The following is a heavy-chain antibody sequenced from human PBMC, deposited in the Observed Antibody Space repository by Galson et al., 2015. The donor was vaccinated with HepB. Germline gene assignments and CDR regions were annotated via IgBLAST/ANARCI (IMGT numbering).Heavy chain of an antibody. CDR1: GFTFSSYG. CDR2: ISYDGSNK. J-gene: IGHJ5*02. D-gene: IGHD3-10*01. CDR3: AKDLKPYGSGVNWFDP. V-gene: IGHV3-30*18. Sequence: SLRLSCAASGFTFSSYGMHWVRQAPGKGLEWVAVISYDGSNKYYADSVKGRFTISRDNSKNTLYLQMNSLRAEDTAVYYCAKDLKPYGSGVNWFDPWGQGTLVTVSS.